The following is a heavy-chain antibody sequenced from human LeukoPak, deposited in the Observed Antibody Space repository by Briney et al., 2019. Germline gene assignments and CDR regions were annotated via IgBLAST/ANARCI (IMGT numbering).Heavy chain of an antibody. CDR2: IYTSGST. V-gene: IGHV4-4*07. Sequence: KASETLSLTCTVSGGSISSYYWSWILQPAGKGLEWIGRIYTSGSTNYNPSLKSRVTMSVDTSKNQFSLKLSSVTAADTAVYYCAREEAYCGGDCYSNDAFDIWGQGTMVTVSS. D-gene: IGHD2-21*01. J-gene: IGHJ3*02. CDR3: AREEAYCGGDCYSNDAFDI. CDR1: GGSISSYY.